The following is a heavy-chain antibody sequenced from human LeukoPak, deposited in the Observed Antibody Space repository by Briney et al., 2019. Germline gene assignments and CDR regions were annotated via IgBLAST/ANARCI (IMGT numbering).Heavy chain of an antibody. CDR3: TSRDGYNSGFDY. V-gene: IGHV3-73*01. Sequence: GGSLRLSCAASGFTFSGSAMHWVRQAPGKGLEWVGRIRSKANSYATAYAASVKGRFTISRDDSKNTAYLQMNSLKTEDTAVYYCTSRDGYNSGFDYWGQGTLVTVSS. J-gene: IGHJ4*02. CDR1: GFTFSGSA. CDR2: IRSKANSYAT. D-gene: IGHD5-24*01.